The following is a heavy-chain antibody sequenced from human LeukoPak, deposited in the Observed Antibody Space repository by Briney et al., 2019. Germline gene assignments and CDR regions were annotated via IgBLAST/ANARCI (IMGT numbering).Heavy chain of an antibody. J-gene: IGHJ6*03. V-gene: IGHV3-11*04. CDR3: ARAEAAGVTMDV. CDR2: ISSSGYTI. CDR1: GFTFSDYY. D-gene: IGHD6-13*01. Sequence: GGSLRLSCAASGFTFSDYYMNWIRQAPGKGLEWVSYISSSGYTISYADSVKGRFTISRDNAKKSVFLQMNSLRAEDTAVYYCARAEAAGVTMDVWGKGTTVTISS.